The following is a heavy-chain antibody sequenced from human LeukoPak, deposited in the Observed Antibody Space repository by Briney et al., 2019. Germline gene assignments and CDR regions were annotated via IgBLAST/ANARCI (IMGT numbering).Heavy chain of an antibody. Sequence: SVKVSCKASGGTFSSYAISWVRQAPGQGLEWMGGIIPTFGTANYAQKFQGRVTITADKSTSTAYMELSSLRSEDTAVYYCARGGGIAVAGTYQQAFAYYFDYWGQGTLVTVSS. CDR2: IIPTFGTA. J-gene: IGHJ4*02. D-gene: IGHD6-19*01. V-gene: IGHV1-69*06. CDR3: ARGGGIAVAGTYQQAFAYYFDY. CDR1: GGTFSSYA.